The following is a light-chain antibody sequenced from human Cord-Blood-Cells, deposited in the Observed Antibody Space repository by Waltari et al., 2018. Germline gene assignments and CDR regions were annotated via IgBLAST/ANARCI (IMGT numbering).Light chain of an antibody. CDR3: QQSYSTPWT. J-gene: IGKJ1*01. V-gene: IGKV1-39*01. CDR1: QSISSY. CDR2: AAS. Sequence: DIQITHSPSSQSASVGDRVTTTCRASQSISSYLNWYQQKPGKDPKLLIYAASSLQSGVPSRFSGSGSGTDVTLTISSLQPEDFATYDCQQSYSTPWTFGQGTKVEIK.